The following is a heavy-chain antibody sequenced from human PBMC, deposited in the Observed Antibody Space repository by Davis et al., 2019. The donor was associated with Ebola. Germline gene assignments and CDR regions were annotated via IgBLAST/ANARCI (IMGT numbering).Heavy chain of an antibody. J-gene: IGHJ6*02. D-gene: IGHD6-19*01. Sequence: MPSETLSLTCAISGDNVSSNTDAWHWIRQSASRGLGWLGRTYYRSKWLNDYAVSMKGRITINPDTSRNQFSLQLNSVTPEDTAVYYCARDPGIAVAGINFFYGLDVWGQGTSVTVSS. V-gene: IGHV6-1*01. CDR3: ARDPGIAVAGINFFYGLDV. CDR1: GDNVSSNTDA. CDR2: TYYRSKWLN.